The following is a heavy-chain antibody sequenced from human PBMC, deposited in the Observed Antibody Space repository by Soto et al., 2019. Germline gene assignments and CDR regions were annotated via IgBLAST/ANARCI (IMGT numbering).Heavy chain of an antibody. Sequence: QVQLVESGGGVVQPGRSLRLSCAASGFTFSSYGMHWVRQAPGKGLEWVAVIWYDGSNKYYADSVKGRFTISRDNSKNTLYLQMNSLRDEDTAVYYCARNYDILTGYRFAFDIWGQGTMVTVSS. CDR3: ARNYDILTGYRFAFDI. J-gene: IGHJ3*02. CDR1: GFTFSSYG. CDR2: IWYDGSNK. V-gene: IGHV3-33*01. D-gene: IGHD3-9*01.